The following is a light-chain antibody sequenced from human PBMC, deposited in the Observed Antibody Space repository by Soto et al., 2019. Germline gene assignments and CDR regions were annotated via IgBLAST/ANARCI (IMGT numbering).Light chain of an antibody. Sequence: ERVVTQSPATLSVSPGERATLSCRASQSVGNNFAWYQQKPGQAPRLLIFATSTRATGFPARFSGSGSGTEFTLTISSLQSEDFAVYYCQQYGDWPLTFGGGANVEI. J-gene: IGKJ4*01. V-gene: IGKV3-15*01. CDR1: QSVGNN. CDR2: ATS. CDR3: QQYGDWPLT.